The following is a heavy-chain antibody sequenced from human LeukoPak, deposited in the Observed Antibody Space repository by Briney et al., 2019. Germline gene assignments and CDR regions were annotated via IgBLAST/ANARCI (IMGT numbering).Heavy chain of an antibody. CDR2: IYTSGST. J-gene: IGHJ6*03. Sequence: SSETLSLTCTVSGGSISSYYWSWIRQPPGKGLEWIGYIYTSGSTNYNPCLKGRVTISVGTSKNLFSLKLSSVTAADTAVYYCARLIRLAAAGTEYYYYMDVWGKGTTVTVSS. V-gene: IGHV4-4*09. CDR1: GGSISSYY. D-gene: IGHD6-13*01. CDR3: ARLIRLAAAGTEYYYYMDV.